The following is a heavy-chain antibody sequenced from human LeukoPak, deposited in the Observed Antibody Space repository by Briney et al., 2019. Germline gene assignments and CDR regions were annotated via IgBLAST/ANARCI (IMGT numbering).Heavy chain of an antibody. CDR3: ARDLGWGPPAHFDY. D-gene: IGHD3-16*01. Sequence: GGSLRLSCAASGFTFSSYAMHWVRQAPGKGLEWVAVISYDGSNKYYADSVKGRFTISRDNSKNTLYLQMNSLRAEDTAVYYCARDLGWGPPAHFDYWGQGTLVTVSS. V-gene: IGHV3-30*04. CDR1: GFTFSSYA. J-gene: IGHJ4*02. CDR2: ISYDGSNK.